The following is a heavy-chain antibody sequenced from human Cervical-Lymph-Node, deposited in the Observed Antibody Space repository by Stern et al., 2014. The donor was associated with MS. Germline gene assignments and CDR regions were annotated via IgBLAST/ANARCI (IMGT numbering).Heavy chain of an antibody. CDR1: GGSLSGSSDY. V-gene: IGHV4-61*02. Sequence: QVQLQESGPGLVKPSETLSLICTVSGGSLSGSSDYWTWIRQTAGKGLEWIGRVYSRGSTHYNPSLQGRVSISIDTSKNVFPLKVTSVTAADTAVYFCARGKFFSGWLFDYWGQGILVTVSS. CDR3: ARGKFFSGWLFDY. J-gene: IGHJ4*02. CDR2: VYSRGST. D-gene: IGHD6-19*01.